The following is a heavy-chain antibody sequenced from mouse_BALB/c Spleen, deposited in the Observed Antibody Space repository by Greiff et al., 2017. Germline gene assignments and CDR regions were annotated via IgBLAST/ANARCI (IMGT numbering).Heavy chain of an antibody. CDR3: ARGDYDYGFDY. CDR2: ISYSGST. D-gene: IGHD2-4*01. J-gene: IGHJ2*01. CDR1: GYSITSDYA. V-gene: IGHV3-2*02. Sequence: EVQLQESGPGLVKPSQSLSLTCTVTGYSITSDYAWNWIRQFPGNKLEWMGYISYSGSTSYNPSLKSRISITRDTSKNQFFLQLNSVTTEDTATYYCARGDYDYGFDYWGQGTTLTVSS.